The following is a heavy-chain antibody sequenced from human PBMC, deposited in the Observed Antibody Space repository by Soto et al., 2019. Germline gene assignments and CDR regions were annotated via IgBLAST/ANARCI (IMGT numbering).Heavy chain of an antibody. D-gene: IGHD6-13*01. CDR2: IYHSGTT. CDR1: GGSISSSDW. J-gene: IGHJ4*02. V-gene: IGHV4-4*02. CDR3: AVPGAGDFDY. Sequence: SETLSLTCAVSGGSISSSDWWTWVRQPPGKGLEWIGEIYHSGTTNYNPSLKSRVTISIDKSKNQFLLKLSSVTAADTAVYYCAVPGAGDFDYWGQGALGTVSA.